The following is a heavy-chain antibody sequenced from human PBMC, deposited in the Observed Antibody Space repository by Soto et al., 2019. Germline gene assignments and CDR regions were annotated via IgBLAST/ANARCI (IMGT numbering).Heavy chain of an antibody. CDR1: GFTFGVSY. J-gene: IGHJ5*02. V-gene: IGHV3-11*06. Sequence: KSGGSLRLSCAGSGFTFGVSYMSWIRQAPGKGLEWLSYISPGSRYPAYADSVKGRFTISRDNTKRSLYLQMMSLTAEDTAIYYCVRGGGGGLFDPWGQGTMVTVSS. D-gene: IGHD2-15*01. CDR2: ISPGSRYP. CDR3: VRGGGGGLFDP.